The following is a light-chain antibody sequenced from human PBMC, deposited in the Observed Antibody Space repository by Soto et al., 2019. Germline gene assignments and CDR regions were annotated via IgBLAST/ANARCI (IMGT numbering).Light chain of an antibody. CDR3: QQYNNWPPLT. V-gene: IGKV3-15*01. CDR2: GAS. CDR1: QSVSSN. J-gene: IGKJ4*01. Sequence: EIVMTQSPATLSVSPGERATLSCRASQSVSSNLAWYQQKRGQAPRLLIYGASTRATGIPARFSGSGSGTEFTLTISSRQSEDFVVYYCQQYNNWPPLTFGGGTKVEI.